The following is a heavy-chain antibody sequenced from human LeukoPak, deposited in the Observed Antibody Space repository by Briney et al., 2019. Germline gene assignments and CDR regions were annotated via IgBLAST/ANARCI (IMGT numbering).Heavy chain of an antibody. V-gene: IGHV3-30*02. CDR1: GFTFSSYG. CDR3: AKGDGENYYYYYMDV. D-gene: IGHD5-24*01. Sequence: GGSLRLSCAASGFTFSSYGMHWVRQAPGKGLEWVAFIRYDGSNKYYADSVKGRFTISRDNSKNTLYLQMNSLRAEDTAVYYCAKGDGENYYYYYMDVWGKGTTVTVSS. J-gene: IGHJ6*03. CDR2: IRYDGSNK.